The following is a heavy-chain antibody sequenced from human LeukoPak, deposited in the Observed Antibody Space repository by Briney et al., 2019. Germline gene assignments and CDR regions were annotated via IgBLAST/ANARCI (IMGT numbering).Heavy chain of an antibody. J-gene: IGHJ6*03. V-gene: IGHV6-1*01. CDR3: ARGPDYADNYYYFYMDV. CDR2: TYYRSQWYT. D-gene: IGHD4-17*01. Sequence: SQTLSLTCAISGDSVSSHIATWNWLRQSPSRGLEWLGRTYYRSQWYTDFAASVQSRISINPDTLKSQFSLQLTLVTPEDTAVYYCARGPDYADNYYYFYMDVWGKGITVTVSS. CDR1: GDSVSSHIAT.